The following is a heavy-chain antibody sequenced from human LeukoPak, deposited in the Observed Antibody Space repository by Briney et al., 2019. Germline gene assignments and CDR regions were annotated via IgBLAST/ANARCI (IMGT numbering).Heavy chain of an antibody. V-gene: IGHV3-7*01. D-gene: IGHD5-24*01. J-gene: IGHJ4*02. CDR2: IKQDGSET. Sequence: GGSLRLSCEASGFTFSSYWMSWVRQAPGKGLEWVANIKQDGSETYYVDSVKGRFTISRDDAKNSLYLQMNSLRVEDTAVYYCVREARERGGFDYWGQGALVTVSS. CDR1: GFTFSSYW. CDR3: VREARERGGFDY.